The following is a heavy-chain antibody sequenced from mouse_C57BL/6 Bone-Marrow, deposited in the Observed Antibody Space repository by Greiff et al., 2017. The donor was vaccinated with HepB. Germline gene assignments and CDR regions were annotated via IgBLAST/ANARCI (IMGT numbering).Heavy chain of an antibody. D-gene: IGHD1-1*01. J-gene: IGHJ4*01. V-gene: IGHV1-50*01. CDR3: AKNYYGSSRYAMDY. Sequence: QVQLKQPGAELVKPGASVKLSCKASGYTFTSYWMQWVKQRPGQGLEWIGEIDPSDSYTNYNQKFKGKATLTVDTSSSTAYMQLSSLTSEDSAVYYCAKNYYGSSRYAMDYWGQGTSVTVSS. CDR2: IDPSDSYT. CDR1: GYTFTSYW.